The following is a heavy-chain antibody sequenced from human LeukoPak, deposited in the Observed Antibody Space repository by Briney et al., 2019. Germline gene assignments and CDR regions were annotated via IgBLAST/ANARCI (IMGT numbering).Heavy chain of an antibody. CDR3: ARGGWRPEYFQY. CDR1: GGSISDYY. Sequence: PSETLSRNCAVYGGSISDYYWSWIRQPPGKGLEWIGDINHSGSTNYNPPLKSRITISVDTSKNHFSLNLSSVTAADTAVYYCARGGWRPEYFQYWGQGTLVTVSS. CDR2: INHSGST. D-gene: IGHD6-19*01. J-gene: IGHJ1*01. V-gene: IGHV4-34*01.